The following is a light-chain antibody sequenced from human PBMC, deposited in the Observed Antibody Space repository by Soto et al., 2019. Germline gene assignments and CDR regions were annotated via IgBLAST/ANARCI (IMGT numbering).Light chain of an antibody. Sequence: QSVLTQPPSASGTPGQSVTISCSGSSSNIGTNYVFWYQHLPGTAPKLLIYRDNQRPSGVPDRCSGSKSGTSASLAISGLRSEDEADYYCAAWDDRLSSVLFGGGTQLTVL. CDR2: RDN. V-gene: IGLV1-47*01. J-gene: IGLJ2*01. CDR1: SSNIGTNY. CDR3: AAWDDRLSSVL.